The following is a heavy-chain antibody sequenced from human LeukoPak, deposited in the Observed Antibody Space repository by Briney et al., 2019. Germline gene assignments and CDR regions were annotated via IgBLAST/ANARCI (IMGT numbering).Heavy chain of an antibody. J-gene: IGHJ4*02. D-gene: IGHD1-1*01. CDR2: ISDSCGST. CDR1: GFTFNTYA. CDR3: ATRFRTTLTTPPDY. Sequence: GGSLRLSCAASGFTFNTYAMTWVRQAPGKGLEWVSGISDSCGSTYYADSVKGRFAISRDNSKSTLYLQMNSLRAEDTAVYYCATRFRTTLTTPPDYWGQGTLVTVSS. V-gene: IGHV3-23*01.